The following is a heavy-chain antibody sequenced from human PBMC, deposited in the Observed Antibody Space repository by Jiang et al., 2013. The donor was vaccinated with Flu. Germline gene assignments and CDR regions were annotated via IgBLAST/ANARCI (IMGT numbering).Heavy chain of an antibody. Sequence: SGAEVKKPGASVKVSCKASGYTFTGYYMHWVRQAPGQGLEWMGWINPNSGGTNYAQKFQGRVTMTRDTSISTAYMELSRLRSDDTAVYYCARSIVVVPAARSYWYFDLWGLAPWSLSPQ. V-gene: IGHV1-2*02. CDR2: INPNSGGT. J-gene: IGHJ2*01. D-gene: IGHD2-2*01. CDR1: GYTFTGYY. CDR3: ARSIVVVPAARSYWYFDL.